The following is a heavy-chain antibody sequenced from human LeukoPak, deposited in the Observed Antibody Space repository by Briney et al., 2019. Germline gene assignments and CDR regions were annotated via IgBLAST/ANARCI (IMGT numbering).Heavy chain of an antibody. V-gene: IGHV3-66*01. CDR1: GLTVSSNY. J-gene: IGHJ5*02. D-gene: IGHD4-17*01. CDR3: ARDSYVDSEAVRWFDP. CDR2: IYRGGPT. Sequence: GGSLRLSCAASGLTVSSNYMSWVRQAPGKGLEWVSVIYRGGPTYYADSVKGSFTISRDNPKNTLYLQMNSLRAEDTAVYYCARDSYVDSEAVRWFDPWGQGTLVTVSS.